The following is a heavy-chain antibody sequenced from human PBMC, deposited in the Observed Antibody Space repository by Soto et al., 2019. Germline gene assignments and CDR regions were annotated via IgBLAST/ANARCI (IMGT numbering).Heavy chain of an antibody. V-gene: IGHV3-21*04. CDR1: RFTFSDYS. Sequence: EVQVVESGGGLVKPGGSLRLSCEVSRFTFSDYSMNWVRQAPGKGLEWVSLISDSGSVVSYAESVKGRFTISRDNAKNSVYLQMNSLRAEDTAVYYCARDYCPTAVCPWGGFGPWGQGALVTVSS. J-gene: IGHJ5*02. CDR3: ARDYCPTAVCPWGGFGP. D-gene: IGHD3-16*01. CDR2: ISDSGSVV.